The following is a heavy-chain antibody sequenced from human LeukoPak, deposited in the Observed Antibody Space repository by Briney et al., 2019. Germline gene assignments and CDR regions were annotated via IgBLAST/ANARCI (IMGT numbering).Heavy chain of an antibody. CDR3: ARGSSSWYYYYGMDA. V-gene: IGHV3-13*01. CDR2: IGTAGDT. D-gene: IGHD6-13*01. CDR1: GFTFSSYD. Sequence: GGSLRLSCAASGFTFSSYDMHWVRQATGKGLEWVSAIGTAGDTYYPGSVKGRFTISRENAKNSLYLQMNSLRAGDTAAYYCARGSSSWYYYYGMDAWGQGTTVTVSS. J-gene: IGHJ6*02.